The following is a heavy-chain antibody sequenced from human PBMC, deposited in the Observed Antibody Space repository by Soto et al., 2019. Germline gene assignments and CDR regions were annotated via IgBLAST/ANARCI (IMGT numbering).Heavy chain of an antibody. V-gene: IGHV1-46*01. CDR2: INPSGGST. D-gene: IGHD6-13*01. J-gene: IGHJ4*02. CDR1: GYTFTSYY. Sequence: GASVKVSCKASGYTFTSYYMHWVRQAPGRGLEWMGIINPSGGSTSYAQKFQGRVTMTRDTSTSTVYMELSSLRSEDTAVYYCARAMSRIAAAVSRVHRDLGRDYFDYWGQGTLVTVSS. CDR3: ARAMSRIAAAVSRVHRDLGRDYFDY.